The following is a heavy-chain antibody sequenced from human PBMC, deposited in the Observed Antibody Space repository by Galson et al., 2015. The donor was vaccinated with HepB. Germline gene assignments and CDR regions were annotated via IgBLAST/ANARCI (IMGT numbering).Heavy chain of an antibody. CDR1: GFTFDDYA. CDR3: AKDPRPAYLTGGPTGTPSYFDC. Sequence: SLRLSCAASGFTFDDYAMHWVRQAPGKGLESVSGISWNSGTIGYGDSVKGRFTISRDNAKNSLYLQMNSLRAEDTAFYYCAKDPRPAYLTGGPTGTPSYFDCWGQGTLVTVSS. J-gene: IGHJ4*02. D-gene: IGHD7-27*01. CDR2: ISWNSGTI. V-gene: IGHV3-9*01.